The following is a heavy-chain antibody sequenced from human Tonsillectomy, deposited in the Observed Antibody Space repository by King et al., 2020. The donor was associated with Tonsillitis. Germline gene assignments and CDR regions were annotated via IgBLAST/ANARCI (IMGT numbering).Heavy chain of an antibody. D-gene: IGHD6-19*01. Sequence: QVQLVESGGGVVQPGRSLRLSCAASGFTFSSYAMHWVRQAPGKGLEWVAVISYDGSNKYYADSVKGRINISRDNSKHTLYLQMNSLRAEETAVYYCARDYEQWLSTDIDYWGQGTLVTVSS. CDR3: ARDYEQWLSTDIDY. CDR2: ISYDGSNK. V-gene: IGHV3-30-3*01. CDR1: GFTFSSYA. J-gene: IGHJ4*02.